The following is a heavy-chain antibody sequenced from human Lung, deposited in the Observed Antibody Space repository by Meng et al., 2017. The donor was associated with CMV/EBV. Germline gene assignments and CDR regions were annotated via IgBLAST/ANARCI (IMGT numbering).Heavy chain of an antibody. V-gene: IGHV4-4*02. Sequence: QLQESGPGLLQPSGTLSVTGAVSGGSISSSNWWSWVRQPPGKGLEWIGEIYHSGSTNYNPSLKSRVTISVDKSKNQFSLKLSSVTAADTAVYYCARVVTALWGYYFDYWGQGTLVTVSS. CDR1: GGSISSSNW. J-gene: IGHJ4*02. D-gene: IGHD2-21*02. CDR2: IYHSGST. CDR3: ARVVTALWGYYFDY.